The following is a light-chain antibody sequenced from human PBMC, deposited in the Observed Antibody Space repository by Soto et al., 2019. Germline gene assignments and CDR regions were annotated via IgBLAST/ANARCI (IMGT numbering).Light chain of an antibody. CDR1: QSVNSN. J-gene: IGKJ4*01. CDR2: AAS. Sequence: EIVMTQSPATLSVSPGERATLSCRASQSVNSNLAWYQQKPGQTPKLLIYAASTRATGIPARFSGSGSGTEFTLTISSLQSEDFAIYYCQQYNVWPLTFGGGTKVEFK. CDR3: QQYNVWPLT. V-gene: IGKV3-15*01.